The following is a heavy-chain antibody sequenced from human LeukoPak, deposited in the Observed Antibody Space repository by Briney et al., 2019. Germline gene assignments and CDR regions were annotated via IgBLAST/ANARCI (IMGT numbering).Heavy chain of an antibody. D-gene: IGHD3-10*01. CDR3: AKSSGSLFDP. J-gene: IGHJ5*02. Sequence: PSETLSLTCTVSGGSISSGYYWGWIRQPPGKGLEWIGSVYHSGSTYYTPSLKSRVTFSVDTSKNQFSLKLSSVTAADTAVYYCAKSSGSLFDPWGQGTLVTVSS. CDR2: VYHSGST. V-gene: IGHV4-38-2*02. CDR1: GGSISSGYY.